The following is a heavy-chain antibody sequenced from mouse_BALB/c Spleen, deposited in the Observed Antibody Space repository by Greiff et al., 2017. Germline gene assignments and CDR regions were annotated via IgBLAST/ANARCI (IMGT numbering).Heavy chain of an antibody. CDR1: GFTFSSYA. V-gene: IGHV5-9-3*01. D-gene: IGHD1-2*01. CDR2: ISSGGSYT. Sequence: EVKLQESGGGLVKPGGSLKLSCAASGFTFSSYAMSWVRQTPEKRLEWVATISSGGSYTYYPDSVKGRFTISRDNAKNTLYLQMSSLRSEDTAMYYCARPATATGAMDYWGQGTSVTVSS. CDR3: ARPATATGAMDY. J-gene: IGHJ4*01.